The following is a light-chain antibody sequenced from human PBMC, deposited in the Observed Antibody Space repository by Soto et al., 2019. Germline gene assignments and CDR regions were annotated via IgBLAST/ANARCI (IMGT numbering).Light chain of an antibody. CDR1: RNISSD. CDR2: RAS. CDR3: QQSYSTLPYT. J-gene: IGKJ2*01. V-gene: IGKV1-39*01. Sequence: IQMTQTPSSLSASVGDRVTLLCRSSRNISSDLNWYQQKPGKAPKLLIYRASTLQNGVPSRFSGAGSATDFTLTISSLQPEDFATYSCQQSYSTLPYTFGQGTKV.